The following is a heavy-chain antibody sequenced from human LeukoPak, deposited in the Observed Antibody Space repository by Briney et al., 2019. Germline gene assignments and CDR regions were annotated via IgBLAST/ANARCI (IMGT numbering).Heavy chain of an antibody. V-gene: IGHV4-31*03. Sequence: PSETLSLTCTVSCGSISSGGYYWSRIRQHPGKGLEWIGYIYYSGSTYYNPSLKSRVTISVDTSKNQFSLKLSSVTAADTAVYYCARERYSSSWSDNWFYPWGQGTLVTVSS. D-gene: IGHD6-13*01. J-gene: IGHJ5*02. CDR2: IYYSGST. CDR3: ARERYSSSWSDNWFYP. CDR1: CGSISSGGYY.